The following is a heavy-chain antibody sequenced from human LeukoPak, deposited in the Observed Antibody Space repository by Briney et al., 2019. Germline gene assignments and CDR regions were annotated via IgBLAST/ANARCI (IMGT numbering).Heavy chain of an antibody. V-gene: IGHV4-38-2*02. D-gene: IGHD3-22*01. Sequence: PSETLSLTCTVSGYSISSGYYWGWIRQPPGKGLEWIGSIYYSGSTYYNPSLKSRVTISVDTSKNQFSLKLSSVTAADTAVYYCARSTDSSGYYPPNYWGQGTLVTVSS. CDR1: GYSISSGYY. CDR2: IYYSGST. J-gene: IGHJ4*02. CDR3: ARSTDSSGYYPPNY.